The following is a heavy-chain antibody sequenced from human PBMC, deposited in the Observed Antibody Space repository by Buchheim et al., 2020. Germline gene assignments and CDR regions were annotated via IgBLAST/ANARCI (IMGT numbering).Heavy chain of an antibody. CDR1: GGSFSGYY. CDR3: ARAGGVIAARLMRYFDY. J-gene: IGHJ4*02. V-gene: IGHV4-34*01. D-gene: IGHD6-6*01. Sequence: QVQLQQWGAGLLKPSETLSLTCAVYGGSFSGYYWSWIRQPPGKGLEWIGEINHSGSTNYNPSLKSRVTISVDTSKNQFSLKLGSVTAADTAVYYCARAGGVIAARLMRYFDYWGQGTL. CDR2: INHSGST.